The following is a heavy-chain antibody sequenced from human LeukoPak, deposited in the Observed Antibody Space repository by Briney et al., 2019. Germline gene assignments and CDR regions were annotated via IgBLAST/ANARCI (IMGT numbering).Heavy chain of an antibody. J-gene: IGHJ4*02. D-gene: IGHD6-19*01. CDR3: AKEGISVAGSGDDY. CDR1: GFIFRSYG. Sequence: PGGSLRLSCTASGFIFRSYGMHWFRQSPGKGLEWVAVISYDANDKKYADSVRGRFTISRDNSKNTLFLQMNRLRAEDTAVYYCAKEGISVAGSGDDYWGRGTLVSVSS. CDR2: ISYDANDK. V-gene: IGHV3-30*18.